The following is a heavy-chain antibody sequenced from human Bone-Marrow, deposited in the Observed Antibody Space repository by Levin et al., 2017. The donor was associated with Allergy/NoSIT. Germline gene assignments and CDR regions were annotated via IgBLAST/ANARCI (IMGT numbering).Heavy chain of an antibody. J-gene: IGHJ1*01. CDR2: LSWHGVTM. D-gene: IGHD1-26*01. CDR1: GFIFNDYA. V-gene: IGHV3-9*01. Sequence: GGSLRLSCKASGFIFNDYAMHWVRQAPGKGLEWVSGLSWHGVTMGYAESVKGRFIISRDNAKNSLSLQMNSLGLEDTGLYFCAASPSIVGAPRYLQLWGQGTLVTVSS. CDR3: AASPSIVGAPRYLQL.